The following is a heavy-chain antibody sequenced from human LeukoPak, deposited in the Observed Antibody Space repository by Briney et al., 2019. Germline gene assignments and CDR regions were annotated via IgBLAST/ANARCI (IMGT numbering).Heavy chain of an antibody. CDR2: ISSSGSTI. J-gene: IGHJ5*02. CDR1: GFTFSDYY. V-gene: IGHV3-11*01. CDR3: ARARGVGYYGSGEDNWFDP. Sequence: GGSLRLSCAASGFTFSDYYMSWIRQAPGKGLEWVSYISSSGSTIYYADSVKGRFTISRDNAKNPLYLQMNSLRAEDTAVYYCARARGVGYYGSGEDNWFDPWGQGTLVTVSS. D-gene: IGHD3-10*01.